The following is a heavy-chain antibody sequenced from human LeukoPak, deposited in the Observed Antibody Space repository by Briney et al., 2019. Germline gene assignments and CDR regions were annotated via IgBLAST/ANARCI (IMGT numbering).Heavy chain of an antibody. Sequence: GASVKVSCKASGYTFTGYYMHWVRQAPGQGPEWLGCINPNSGGTNYAQNFQGRVTMTRDTSIRTAYIELSRLRSDDTAVYYCARELPIPNDHHYFDYGGQGTLVTVSS. CDR2: INPNSGGT. J-gene: IGHJ4*02. D-gene: IGHD1-1*01. V-gene: IGHV1-2*02. CDR1: GYTFTGYY. CDR3: ARELPIPNDHHYFDY.